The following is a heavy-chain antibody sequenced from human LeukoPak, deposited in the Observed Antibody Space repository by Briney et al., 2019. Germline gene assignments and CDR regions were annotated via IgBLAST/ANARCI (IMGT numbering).Heavy chain of an antibody. V-gene: IGHV3-30-3*01. D-gene: IGHD2-15*01. Sequence: GSLRLSCAASGFTFSSYAMHWVRQAPGKGLEWVAVISYDGSNKYYADSVKGRFTISRDNSKNTLYLQMNSLRAEDTAVYYCARDDVGSFSCSGGSCWVGYWGQGTLVTVSS. CDR3: ARDDVGSFSCSGGSCWVGY. CDR1: GFTFSSYA. J-gene: IGHJ4*02. CDR2: ISYDGSNK.